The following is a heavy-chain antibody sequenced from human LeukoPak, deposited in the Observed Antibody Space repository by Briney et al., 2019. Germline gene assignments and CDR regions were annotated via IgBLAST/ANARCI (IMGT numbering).Heavy chain of an antibody. J-gene: IGHJ4*02. CDR1: GGSISSYY. V-gene: IGHV4-4*07. D-gene: IGHD3-22*01. CDR3: ARVADSSGYYEYYFDY. CDR2: IYTSGST. Sequence: SETLSLTCTVSGGSISSYYWSWIRQPAGKGLEWIGRIYTSGSTNYNPSLKSRVTMSVDTSKNQFSLKLSSATAADTAVYYCARVADSSGYYEYYFDYWGQGTLVTVSS.